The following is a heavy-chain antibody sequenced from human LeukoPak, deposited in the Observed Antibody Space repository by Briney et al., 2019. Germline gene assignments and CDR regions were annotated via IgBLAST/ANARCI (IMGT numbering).Heavy chain of an antibody. D-gene: IGHD3-3*01. CDR1: GFTFNTYN. CDR2: ISSSSSI. Sequence: GGSLRLSCAASGFTFNTYNMNWVRQAPGKGLEWVSYISSSSSIYYADSVKGRFTISRDNSKNTLYLQMNSLRAEDTAVYYCTSCDFWSGYLDAFDIWGQGTMVTVSS. CDR3: TSCDFWSGYLDAFDI. J-gene: IGHJ3*02. V-gene: IGHV3-48*01.